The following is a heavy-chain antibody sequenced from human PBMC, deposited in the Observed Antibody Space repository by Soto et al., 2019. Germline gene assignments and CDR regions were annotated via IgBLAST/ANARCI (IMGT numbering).Heavy chain of an antibody. J-gene: IGHJ6*02. CDR3: ARHTPLASYYGMDV. Sequence: PGESLKISCNGSGYSFTSYWISWVRQMPGKGLEWMGRIDPSDSYTNYSPSFQGHVTISADKSISTAYLQWSSLKASDTAMYYCARHTPLASYYGMDVWGQGTKVTVYS. CDR1: GYSFTSYW. CDR2: IDPSDSYT. V-gene: IGHV5-10-1*01. D-gene: IGHD6-13*01.